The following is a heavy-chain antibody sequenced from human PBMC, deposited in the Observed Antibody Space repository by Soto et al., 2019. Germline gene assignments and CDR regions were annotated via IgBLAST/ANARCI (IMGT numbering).Heavy chain of an antibody. Sequence: ETLSLTCAVSGGSISSSSYYWVWIRQPPGKGLEWIGSIYYSGSTYYNPSLRSRVTISVDMSKNQFSLKLSSVTATDMAVYYCERLLLGYGGNARSPAFDIWGRGTMVS. CDR1: GGSISSSSYY. J-gene: IGHJ3*02. V-gene: IGHV4-39*01. CDR2: IYYSGST. CDR3: ERLLLGYGGNARSPAFDI. D-gene: IGHD3-16*01.